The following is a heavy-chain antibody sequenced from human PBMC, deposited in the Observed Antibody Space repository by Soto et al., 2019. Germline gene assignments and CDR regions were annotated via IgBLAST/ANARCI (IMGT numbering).Heavy chain of an antibody. D-gene: IGHD4-17*01. Sequence: QVQLVQSGAEVKKPGSSVKVSCKASGGTFSSYAISWVRQAPGQGLEWMGGIIPIFGTANYAQKFQGRVTITADESTSRAYMELSSLRSEDTAVYYCARGEATVTTLYYYGMGVWGQGTTVTVSS. J-gene: IGHJ6*02. CDR1: GGTFSSYA. CDR2: IIPIFGTA. V-gene: IGHV1-69*12. CDR3: ARGEATVTTLYYYGMGV.